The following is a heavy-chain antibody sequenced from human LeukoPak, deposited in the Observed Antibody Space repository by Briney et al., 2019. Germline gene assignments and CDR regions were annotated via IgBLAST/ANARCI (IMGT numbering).Heavy chain of an antibody. CDR2: ISGYTGNT. D-gene: IGHD6-13*01. J-gene: IGHJ4*02. V-gene: IGHV1-18*01. Sequence: GASVKVSCKASGYSFTNYGVNWVRQAPGQGLEWLCWISGYTGNTDYAQKFQGRVTMTTDTSTTTAYMELRSLRSDDTAVYYCARAPRVASTGRFDYWGQGTLVTVSS. CDR3: ARAPRVASTGRFDY. CDR1: GYSFTNYG.